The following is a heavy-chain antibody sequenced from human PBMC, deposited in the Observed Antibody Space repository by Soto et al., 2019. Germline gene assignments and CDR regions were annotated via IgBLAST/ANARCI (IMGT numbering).Heavy chain of an antibody. CDR1: GGSISSGDYY. V-gene: IGHV4-30-4*01. CDR2: SHYSGSV. D-gene: IGHD4-17*01. CDR3: VREDDGGDRDYYGLDV. Sequence: PSETLSLTCTVSGGSISSGDYYWSWIRQPPGKGLEWIGYSHYSGSVYYNPSPQSRVTMSVDTSKNLFSLKLSSVTAADTAVYFCVREDDGGDRDYYGLDVWGQGTTVTVSS. J-gene: IGHJ6*02.